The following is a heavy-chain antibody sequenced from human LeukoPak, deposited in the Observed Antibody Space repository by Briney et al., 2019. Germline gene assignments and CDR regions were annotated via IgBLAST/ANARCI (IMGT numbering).Heavy chain of an antibody. CDR3: ARGNDYDILTGYHSLHY. D-gene: IGHD3-9*01. V-gene: IGHV1-2*02. Sequence: ASVKVSCKASGYTFTGYYMHWVRQAPGQGLEWMGWINPNSGGTNYAQKFQGRVTMTRDMSTSTVYMELSSLRSEDTAVYYCARGNDYDILTGYHSLHYWGQGTLVTVSS. J-gene: IGHJ4*02. CDR1: GYTFTGYY. CDR2: INPNSGGT.